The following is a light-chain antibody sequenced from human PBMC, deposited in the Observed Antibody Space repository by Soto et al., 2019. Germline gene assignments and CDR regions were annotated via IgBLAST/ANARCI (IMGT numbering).Light chain of an antibody. CDR3: QQYDNLPLT. J-gene: IGKJ4*01. CDR2: DAS. CDR1: QDISNY. Sequence: DIPMTQSPSSLSASVGDRVTITCQASQDISNYLNWYQQKPGKAPKLLIYDASNLETGVPSRFSGSGSGTDFTFTISSLQPEDIATYYCQQYDNLPLTFGGGTKVEIE. V-gene: IGKV1-33*01.